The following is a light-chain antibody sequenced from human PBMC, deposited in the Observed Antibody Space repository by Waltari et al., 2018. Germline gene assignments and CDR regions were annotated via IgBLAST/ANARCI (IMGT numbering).Light chain of an antibody. CDR2: EVN. J-gene: IGLJ3*02. CDR3: SSYAGSTLM. Sequence: QSALPQPPPWSGSPAQSVTISCTGTNSHVGGYGYVSWYQQHPGKAPKLMIYEVNKRPSGVPDRFSGSKSGNTASLTVSGLQAEDEADYYCSSYAGSTLMFGGGTKLTVL. V-gene: IGLV2-8*01. CDR1: NSHVGGYGY.